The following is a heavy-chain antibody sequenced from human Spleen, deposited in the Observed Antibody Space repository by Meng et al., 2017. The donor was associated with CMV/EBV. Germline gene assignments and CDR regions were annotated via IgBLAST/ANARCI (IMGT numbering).Heavy chain of an antibody. V-gene: IGHV6-1*01. CDR1: GDSVSNDSAT. CDR3: VRRVNHNRYFDP. Sequence: SGDSVSNDSATWDWIRQSPTRGFEWLGRTYYRSKWIHDYDVSVKGRLTINTETSKNQHSLHLKSVTAEDTAVYFCVRRVNHNRYFDPWGQGILVTVSS. J-gene: IGHJ5*02. CDR2: TYYRSKWIH. D-gene: IGHD2/OR15-2a*01.